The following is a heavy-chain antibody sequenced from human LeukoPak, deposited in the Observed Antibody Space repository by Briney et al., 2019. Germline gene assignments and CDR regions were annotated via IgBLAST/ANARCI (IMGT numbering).Heavy chain of an antibody. CDR2: ISYDGSNK. V-gene: IGHV3-30*18. Sequence: GGSLRLSCAASRFTFSNYGMHWVRQAPGKGLDWVAVISYDGSNKYYADSVKGRFTISRDNSKNTLYLQMNSLRAEDTAVYYCAKDLYSGSRRIFDYWGRGTLVTVSS. CDR3: AKDLYSGSRRIFDY. CDR1: RFTFSNYG. D-gene: IGHD1-26*01. J-gene: IGHJ4*02.